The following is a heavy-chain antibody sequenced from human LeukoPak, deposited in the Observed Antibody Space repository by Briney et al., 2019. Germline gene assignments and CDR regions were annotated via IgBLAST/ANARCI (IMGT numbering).Heavy chain of an antibody. V-gene: IGHV1-46*01. Sequence: ASVKVSCKASGYTFTSYYMHGVRQAPGQGLEWMGIINPSGGSTSYAQKFQGRVTMTRDTSTSTVYMELSSLRSQDTAVYYCARSKGSSWPYYYYYYMGVWGKGTTVTVSS. D-gene: IGHD6-13*01. J-gene: IGHJ6*03. CDR3: ARSKGSSWPYYYYYYMGV. CDR2: INPSGGST. CDR1: GYTFTSYY.